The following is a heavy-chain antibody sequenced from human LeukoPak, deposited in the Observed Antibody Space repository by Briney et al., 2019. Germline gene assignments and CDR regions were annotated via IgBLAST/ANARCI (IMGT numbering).Heavy chain of an antibody. CDR3: ARLILAAGTDY. CDR2: VSGSGAST. D-gene: IGHD6-13*01. V-gene: IGHV3-23*01. Sequence: GGSLRLSCAASGFIFSTFAISWVRQAPGKGLEWVSAVSGSGASTYYADSVKGRFTISRDNSKNTLYLQMNSLRPEDTAVYYCARLILAAGTDYWGQGTLVTVSS. J-gene: IGHJ4*02. CDR1: GFIFSTFA.